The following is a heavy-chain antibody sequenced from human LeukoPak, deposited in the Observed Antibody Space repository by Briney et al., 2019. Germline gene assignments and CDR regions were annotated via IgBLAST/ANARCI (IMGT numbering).Heavy chain of an antibody. D-gene: IGHD3-10*01. CDR1: GFTFSTYG. V-gene: IGHV3-30*02. J-gene: IGHJ6*03. Sequence: PGGSLRLSCAASGFTFSTYGMHWVRQAPGKGLEWVAFIRYDGSDKYYADSVKGRFTISRENSKNTLSLQINSLRPDDTAVYYCTRAGGLVRGVHYYYYMDVWGKGTTVTNSS. CDR2: IRYDGSDK. CDR3: TRAGGLVRGVHYYYYMDV.